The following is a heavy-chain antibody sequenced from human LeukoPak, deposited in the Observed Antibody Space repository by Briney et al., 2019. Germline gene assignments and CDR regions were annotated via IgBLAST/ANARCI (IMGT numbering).Heavy chain of an antibody. CDR1: GFTFSSYG. CDR3: EKEHSTVAWCVN. V-gene: IGHV3-30*18. J-gene: IGHJ4*02. CDR2: ISYDGSNK. D-gene: IGHD4-23*01. Sequence: GGSLRLSCAASGFTFSSYGMHWVRQAPGKGLEWVAVISYDGSNKYYADSVKGRFTISRDNSKNTLYLQMNSLRAEDTALYYCEKEHSTVAWCVNWGQGTLVTVSS.